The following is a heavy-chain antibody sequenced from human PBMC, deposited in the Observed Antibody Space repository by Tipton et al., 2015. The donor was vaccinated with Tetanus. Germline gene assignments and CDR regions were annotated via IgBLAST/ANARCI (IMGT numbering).Heavy chain of an antibody. Sequence: TLSLTCTVSGGSISSGDFHWSWIRQPPGKGLEWIGYIYYSGSTYSNPSLKSRVAISVDTSKNQFSLKLSSVTAADTAVYYCARTWGVWVTSIDAFDIWGQGTKVAVSS. CDR3: ARTWGVWVTSIDAFDI. D-gene: IGHD3-16*01. J-gene: IGHJ3*02. CDR1: GGSISSGDFH. V-gene: IGHV4-30-4*01. CDR2: IYYSGST.